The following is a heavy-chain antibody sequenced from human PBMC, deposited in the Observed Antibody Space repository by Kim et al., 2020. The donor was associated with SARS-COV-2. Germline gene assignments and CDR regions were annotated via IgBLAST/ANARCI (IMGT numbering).Heavy chain of an antibody. CDR3: ARETIAAAGIGMDV. CDR1: GFTFSSYW. D-gene: IGHD6-13*01. Sequence: GGSLRLSCAASGFTFSSYWMHWVRQAPGKGPVWVSRINSDGSSTSYADSVKGRFTISRDNAKNTLYLQMNSLRAEDTAVYYCARETIAAAGIGMDVWGQGTTVTVSS. J-gene: IGHJ6*02. V-gene: IGHV3-74*01. CDR2: INSDGSST.